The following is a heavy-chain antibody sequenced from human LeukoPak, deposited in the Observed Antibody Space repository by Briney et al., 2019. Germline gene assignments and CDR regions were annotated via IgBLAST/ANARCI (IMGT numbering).Heavy chain of an antibody. CDR2: ISSSSSYI. CDR3: ARDNYSVGATNFDY. D-gene: IGHD1-26*01. J-gene: IGHJ4*02. V-gene: IGHV3-21*04. Sequence: GGSLRLSCAASGFTFSSYSMNWVRQAPGKGLEWVSSISSSSSYIYYADSLKGRFTISRDNAKNSLYLQMNSLRAEDTAVYYCARDNYSVGATNFDYWGQGTLVTVSS. CDR1: GFTFSSYS.